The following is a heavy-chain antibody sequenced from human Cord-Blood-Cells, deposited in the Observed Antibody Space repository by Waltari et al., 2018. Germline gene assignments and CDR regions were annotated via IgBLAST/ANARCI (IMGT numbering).Heavy chain of an antibody. J-gene: IGHJ3*02. V-gene: IGHV1-24*01. Sequence: QVQLVQSGAEVKKPGASVKVSCKVSGYTLTELSMHWVRQAPGNGLEWMGGFAAEDGETIYAQKVQGRVTMTEDTSTDTAYMELGSLRSEDTAVYYCATAGSGYEYAVDIWGQGTMVTVSS. D-gene: IGHD5-12*01. CDR2: FAAEDGET. CDR1: GYTLTELS. CDR3: ATAGSGYEYAVDI.